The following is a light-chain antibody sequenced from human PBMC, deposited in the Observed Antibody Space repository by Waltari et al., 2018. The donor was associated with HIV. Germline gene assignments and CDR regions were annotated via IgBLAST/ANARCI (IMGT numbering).Light chain of an antibody. Sequence: QSALTPPASVSGSPGPSITISCTGTSNNGDDYKYVSWYQHHPGKAPTVIIYEDSHRPSGVSNRFSGSKSGNTASLTISGLQPEDEADYFCASYISSSSPEFGGGTKVTVL. V-gene: IGLV2-14*01. CDR2: EDS. J-gene: IGLJ3*02. CDR1: SNNGDDYKY. CDR3: ASYISSSSPE.